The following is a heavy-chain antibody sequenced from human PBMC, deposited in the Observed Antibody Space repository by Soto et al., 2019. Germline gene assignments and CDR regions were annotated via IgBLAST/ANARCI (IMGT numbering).Heavy chain of an antibody. CDR1: GGTFSSYA. Sequence: ASVKVSCKASGGTFSSYAISWVRQAPGQGLEWMGGIIPIFGTANYAQKFQGRVTITADESTSTAYMELSSLRSEDTAVYYCARRAYYDILTGYIKRGHYYYGMDVWGQGTTVTVSS. CDR3: ARRAYYDILTGYIKRGHYYYGMDV. D-gene: IGHD3-9*01. J-gene: IGHJ6*02. V-gene: IGHV1-69*13. CDR2: IIPIFGTA.